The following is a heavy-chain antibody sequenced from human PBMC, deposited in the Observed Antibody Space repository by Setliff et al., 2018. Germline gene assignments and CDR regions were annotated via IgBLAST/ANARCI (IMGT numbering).Heavy chain of an antibody. D-gene: IGHD1-26*01. V-gene: IGHV1-3*01. CDR1: GFTLTSYP. Sequence: ASVKVSCKASGFTLTSYPIHWVRQAPGQRLEWMGWINPDNGNRKYSQRFQGRVTITRDTSASTVFLELSTLRSEDTAVYYCAIPSSGNFYYYMDVWGKGTTVTVSS. CDR2: INPDNGNR. J-gene: IGHJ6*03. CDR3: AIPSSGNFYYYMDV.